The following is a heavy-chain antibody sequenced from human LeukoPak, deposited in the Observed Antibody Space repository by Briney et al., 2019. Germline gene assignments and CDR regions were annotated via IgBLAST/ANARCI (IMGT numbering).Heavy chain of an antibody. J-gene: IGHJ4*02. CDR2: IYYSGST. CDR1: SGSISSYY. D-gene: IGHD6-13*01. CDR3: AREGSSWYGWREGYFDY. Sequence: SETLSLTCTVSSGSISSYYWSWIRQPPGKGLEWIGYIYYSGSTNYNPSLKSRVTISVDTSKNQFSLKLSSVTAADTAVYYCAREGSSWYGWREGYFDYWGQGTLVTVSS. V-gene: IGHV4-59*01.